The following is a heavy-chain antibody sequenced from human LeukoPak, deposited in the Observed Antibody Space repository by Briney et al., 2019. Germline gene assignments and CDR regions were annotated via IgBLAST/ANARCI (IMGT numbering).Heavy chain of an antibody. CDR2: INHSGST. D-gene: IGHD1-26*01. Sequence: SETLSLTCAVYGGSFSGYYWSWIRQPPGKGLEWIGEINHSGSTNYNPSLKSRVTISVDTSKNQFSPKLSSVTAADTAVYYCASADSGSYQNYWGQGTLVTVSS. CDR1: GGSFSGYY. V-gene: IGHV4-34*01. J-gene: IGHJ4*02. CDR3: ASADSGSYQNY.